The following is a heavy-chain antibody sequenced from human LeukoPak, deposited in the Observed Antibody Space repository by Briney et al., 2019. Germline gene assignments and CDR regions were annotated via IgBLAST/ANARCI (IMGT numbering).Heavy chain of an antibody. Sequence: SETLSLTCTVSGGSISSSSYYWSWIRQPPGKGLEWIGEINHSGSTNYNPSLKSRVTISVDTSKNQFSLKLSSVTAADTAVYYCASRWDYGDPLYYFDYWGQGTLVTVSS. CDR2: INHSGST. D-gene: IGHD4-17*01. V-gene: IGHV4-39*07. CDR3: ASRWDYGDPLYYFDY. J-gene: IGHJ4*02. CDR1: GGSISSSSYY.